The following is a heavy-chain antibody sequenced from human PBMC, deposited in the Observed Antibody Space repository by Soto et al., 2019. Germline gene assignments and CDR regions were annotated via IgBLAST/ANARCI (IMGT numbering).Heavy chain of an antibody. CDR2: ICQGGNT. CDR3: ARARWYDAFDV. V-gene: IGHV4-38-2*01. Sequence: SETLSLTCAVPGFFISSGNYWGWIRKPPGKGLEWIGSICQGGNTYYNPSLKSRVTISVDMSKNQFSLKLNSVTAADTAVYYCARARWYDAFDVWGQGTVVTVSS. D-gene: IGHD2-15*01. CDR1: GFFISSGNY. J-gene: IGHJ3*01.